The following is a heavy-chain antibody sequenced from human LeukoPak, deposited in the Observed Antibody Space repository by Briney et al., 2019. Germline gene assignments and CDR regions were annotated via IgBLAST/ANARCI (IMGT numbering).Heavy chain of an antibody. J-gene: IGHJ3*02. CDR1: GFTFSSYN. CDR2: ISTSSNYI. V-gene: IGHV3-21*01. D-gene: IGHD3-3*01. Sequence: GGSLRLSCAASGFTFSSYNINWDRQAPGKGLEWVSSISTSSNYIYYADSVKGRFTISRDNAKNSLYLQISSLRAEDTAVYYCARDTDDFQGLDIWGLGTMVTVSS. CDR3: ARDTDDFQGLDI.